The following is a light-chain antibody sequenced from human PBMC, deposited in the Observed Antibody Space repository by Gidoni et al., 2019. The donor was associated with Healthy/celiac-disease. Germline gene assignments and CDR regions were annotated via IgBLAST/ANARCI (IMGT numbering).Light chain of an antibody. CDR1: KLGDNY. J-gene: IGLJ3*02. CDR3: QAWDSSTAV. CDR2: QDS. Sequence: SSELTQPPSVSVSPGQTASITCSGDKLGDNYACWYQQKPGQSPVLVSYQDSKRPSGIPERFSGSNAGNTATLTISGTQAMDEADYYCQAWDSSTAVFGGGTKLTVL. V-gene: IGLV3-1*01.